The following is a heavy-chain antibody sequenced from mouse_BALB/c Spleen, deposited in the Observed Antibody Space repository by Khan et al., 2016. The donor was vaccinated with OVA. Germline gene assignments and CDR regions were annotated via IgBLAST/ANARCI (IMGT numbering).Heavy chain of an antibody. CDR3: ARQPYYHYNVMDY. D-gene: IGHD2-10*01. CDR2: IWSDGST. V-gene: IGHV2-6-1*01. J-gene: IGHJ4*01. Sequence: QIQLVQSGPGLVAPSQSLSITCTLSGFSLTNYGVHWVRQPPGKGLEWLVVIWSDGSTTYNSALKSRLTISKDNSKSQVFLKMNSLQTDDTAMYFCARQPYYHYNVMDYWGQGTSVTVSS. CDR1: GFSLTNYG.